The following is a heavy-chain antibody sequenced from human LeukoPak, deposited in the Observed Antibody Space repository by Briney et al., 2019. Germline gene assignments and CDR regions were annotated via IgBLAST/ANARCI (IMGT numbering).Heavy chain of an antibody. Sequence: ETGGSLRLSCAASGFTFSSYAMSWVRQAPVKELEWVSAISGSGGSTYYADSVKGRFTISRDNSKNTLYLQMNSLRAEDTAVYYCANLPSNYGDFDYWGQGTLVTVSS. CDR3: ANLPSNYGDFDY. CDR1: GFTFSSYA. V-gene: IGHV3-23*01. CDR2: ISGSGGST. J-gene: IGHJ4*02. D-gene: IGHD4-11*01.